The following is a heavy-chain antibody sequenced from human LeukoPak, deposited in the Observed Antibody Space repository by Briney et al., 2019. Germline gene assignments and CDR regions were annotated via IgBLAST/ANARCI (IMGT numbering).Heavy chain of an antibody. V-gene: IGHV3-30*02. CDR2: IRYDGSNK. CDR3: AKEPFYYDSSGYYSH. CDR1: GFTFSSYG. J-gene: IGHJ4*02. D-gene: IGHD3-22*01. Sequence: GGSLRLSCAASGFTFSSYGMHWVRQAPGKGLEWVAFIRYDGSNKYYADSVKGRFTISRDNSKNTLYLQMNSLRAEDTAVYYCAKEPFYYDSSGYYSHWGQGTLVTVSS.